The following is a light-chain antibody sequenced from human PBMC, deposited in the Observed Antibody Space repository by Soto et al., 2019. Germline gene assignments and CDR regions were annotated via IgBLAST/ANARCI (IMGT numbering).Light chain of an antibody. V-gene: IGKV3-20*01. J-gene: IGKJ4*01. Sequence: EIVLTQSPGTLSLSPGERATLSCRASQSVGESLVWYQQKPGQAPRLLIYRVFNRATGIPDRFSGSGSGTDFTLTISRLEPEDFAVYYCQQSGTSPPVAFGGGTKGDIK. CDR3: QQSGTSPPVA. CDR2: RVF. CDR1: QSVGES.